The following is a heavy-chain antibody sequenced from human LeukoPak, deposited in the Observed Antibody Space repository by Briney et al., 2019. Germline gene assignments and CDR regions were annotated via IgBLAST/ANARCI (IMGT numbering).Heavy chain of an antibody. J-gene: IGHJ5*02. CDR3: ARAGPWQIDP. CDR1: GVSINTHY. V-gene: IGHV4-59*11. Sequence: SETLSLTCIVSGVSINTHYWTWIRQPPGKGLEWIGHIYYTGTTNYSPSLKSRVTISVDRSKNLFSLRLKSLTSADTAVYYCARAGPWQIDPWGQGILVTVSS. D-gene: IGHD3-10*01. CDR2: IYYTGTT.